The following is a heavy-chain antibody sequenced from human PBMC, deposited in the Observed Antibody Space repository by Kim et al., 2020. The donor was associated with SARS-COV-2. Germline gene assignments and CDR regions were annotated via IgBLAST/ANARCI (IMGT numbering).Heavy chain of an antibody. Sequence: GGSLRLSCAASGFTFSHYWMSWVRQAPGKGLEWVAYIKQDGSEAYYVDSVKGRFTMSRDNAKNSVVLQMNSLRAEDTAVYYCTRVIRFLEGHYMDVWGKG. D-gene: IGHD3-3*01. V-gene: IGHV3-7*01. CDR2: IKQDGSEA. CDR3: TRVIRFLEGHYMDV. J-gene: IGHJ6*03. CDR1: GFTFSHYW.